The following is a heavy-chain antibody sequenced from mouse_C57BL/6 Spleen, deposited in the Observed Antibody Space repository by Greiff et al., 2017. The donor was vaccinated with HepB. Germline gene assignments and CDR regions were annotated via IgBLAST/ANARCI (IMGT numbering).Heavy chain of an antibody. D-gene: IGHD2-12*01. CDR2: IYPGSGNT. CDR3: AREVLRRDYYAMDY. V-gene: IGHV1-76*01. CDR1: GYTFTDYY. Sequence: QVQLKESGAELVRPGASVKLSCKASGYTFTDYYINWVKQRPGQGLEWIARIYPGSGNTYYNEKFKGKATLTAEKSSSTAYMQLSSLTSEDSAVYFCAREVLRRDYYAMDYWGQGTSVTVSS. J-gene: IGHJ4*01.